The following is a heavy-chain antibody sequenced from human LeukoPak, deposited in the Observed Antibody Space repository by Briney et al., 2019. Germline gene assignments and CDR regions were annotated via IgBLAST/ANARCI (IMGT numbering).Heavy chain of an antibody. CDR2: IYHSGST. CDR1: GYSISSGYY. J-gene: IGHJ4*02. V-gene: IGHV4-38-2*02. Sequence: PSETLSLTCTVSGYSISSGYYWGWLRPPPGKGLEWIGSIYHSGSTYYNPSLKSRVTISVDTSKNQFSLKLSSVTAADTAVYYCARGTWIQLFRFDYWGQGTLVTVSS. CDR3: ARGTWIQLFRFDY. D-gene: IGHD5-18*01.